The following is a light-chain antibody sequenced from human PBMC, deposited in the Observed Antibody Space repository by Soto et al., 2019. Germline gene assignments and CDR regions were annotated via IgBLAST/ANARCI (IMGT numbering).Light chain of an antibody. CDR3: QQRGTWPPLYT. CDR2: GTS. V-gene: IGKV3-11*01. J-gene: IGKJ3*01. CDR1: QIVTTS. Sequence: EIVLTQSPATVSLSPGERATLSCRASQIVTTSFAWYQQRPGQPPRLLIYGTSNRAPGIPARFSGSGSGTVFTLTIISLEPEDFAVYYCQQRGTWPPLYTFGPGTKVEIK.